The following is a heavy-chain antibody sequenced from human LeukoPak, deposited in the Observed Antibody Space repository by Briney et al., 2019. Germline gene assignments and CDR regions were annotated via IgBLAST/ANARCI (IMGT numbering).Heavy chain of an antibody. CDR1: GGTFSSYA. Sequence: SVKVSCKASGGTFSSYAISWVRQAPGQGLEWMGGIIPIFGTANYAQKFQGRVTITADESTSTAYMELSSLRSEDTAVYYCARGEGGSYYKSIEIDYWGLGTLVTVSS. D-gene: IGHD1-26*01. CDR2: IIPIFGTA. CDR3: ARGEGGSYYKSIEIDY. J-gene: IGHJ4*02. V-gene: IGHV1-69*13.